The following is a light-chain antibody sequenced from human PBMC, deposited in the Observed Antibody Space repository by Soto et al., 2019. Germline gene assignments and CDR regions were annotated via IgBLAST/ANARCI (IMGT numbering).Light chain of an antibody. CDR1: QSVSNY. J-gene: IGKJ5*01. Sequence: ETVMTQSSATLSVSPGERATLSCRASQSVSNYLAWYQQKLGQAPRLLIYDASKRATGIPARFSGSGSGTDFTLTISSLEPEDFAVYFCQQRSDWPPTFGQGTRLEI. V-gene: IGKV3-11*01. CDR3: QQRSDWPPT. CDR2: DAS.